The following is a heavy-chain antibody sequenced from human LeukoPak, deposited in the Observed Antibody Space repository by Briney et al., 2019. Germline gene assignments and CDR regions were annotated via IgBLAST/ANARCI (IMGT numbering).Heavy chain of an antibody. J-gene: IGHJ6*02. Sequence: GRSLRLSCAASGFTFSNYGMHWVRQAPGKGLEWVAVISYDGNNKYYADSVKGRFTISRDNSKNTLYLQMNSLRAEDTAVYYCALVGDYYGMDVWGQGTTVTVSS. V-gene: IGHV3-30*03. CDR2: ISYDGNNK. CDR3: ALVGDYYGMDV. D-gene: IGHD3-10*01. CDR1: GFTFSNYG.